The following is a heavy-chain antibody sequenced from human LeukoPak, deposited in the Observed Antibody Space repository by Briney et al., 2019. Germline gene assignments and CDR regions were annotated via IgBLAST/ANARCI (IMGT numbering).Heavy chain of an antibody. CDR1: GFTFCSYW. J-gene: IGHJ4*02. CDR2: INRDWSTT. Sequence: PGGSLRLSCAASGFTFCSYWMHWVRQAPGKGPVWVSRINRDWSTTTYADSVKGRFTVSRDNAKNTLNLQMNSLRAEDTAMYYCARGGDYYDSSGYFWLPADIDYWGQGTLVTVSS. CDR3: ARGGDYYDSSGYFWLPADIDY. V-gene: IGHV3-74*03. D-gene: IGHD3-22*01.